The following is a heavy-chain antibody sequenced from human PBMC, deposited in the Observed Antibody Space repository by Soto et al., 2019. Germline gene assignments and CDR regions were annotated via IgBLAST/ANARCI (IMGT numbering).Heavy chain of an antibody. CDR3: ATAQRLGYCTNGVCPAFDY. CDR1: GYTLTELS. Sequence: ASVKVSCKVSGYTLTELSMHWVRQAPGKGLEWMGGFDSEDGETIYAQKFQGRVTMTEDTSTDTAYMELSSLRSEDTAVYYCATAQRLGYCTNGVCPAFDYWGQGTLVTVSS. V-gene: IGHV1-24*01. CDR2: FDSEDGET. D-gene: IGHD2-8*01. J-gene: IGHJ4*02.